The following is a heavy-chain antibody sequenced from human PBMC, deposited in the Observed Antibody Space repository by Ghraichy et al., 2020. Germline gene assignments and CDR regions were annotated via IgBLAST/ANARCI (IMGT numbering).Heavy chain of an antibody. CDR2: IYYSGST. D-gene: IGHD1-26*01. Sequence: TLSLTCTVSGGSISSGDYYWSWIRQPPGKGLEWIGYIYYSGSTYYNPSLKSRVTISVDTSKNQFSLKLSSVTAADTAVYYCARGHSGSYWGDAFDIWGQGTMVTVSS. CDR3: ARGHSGSYWGDAFDI. J-gene: IGHJ3*02. V-gene: IGHV4-30-4*01. CDR1: GGSISSGDYY.